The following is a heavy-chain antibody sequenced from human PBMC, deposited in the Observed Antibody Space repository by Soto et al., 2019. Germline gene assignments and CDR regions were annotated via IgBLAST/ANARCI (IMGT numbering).Heavy chain of an antibody. CDR3: VHKVFHYWYFHL. J-gene: IGHJ2*01. CDR2: ISWDADK. CDR1: GFSLGTSGVG. Sequence: QITLKESGPTLVKPTQTLTLTCTFSGFSLGTSGVGVGWIRQPPGNALEWLALISWDADKRYSPSLKSRPTIPNDTSQSQLDLTVTHMNPVDTATYYGVHKVFHYWYFHLWGGGGLVTVS. D-gene: IGHD3-10*02. V-gene: IGHV2-5*02.